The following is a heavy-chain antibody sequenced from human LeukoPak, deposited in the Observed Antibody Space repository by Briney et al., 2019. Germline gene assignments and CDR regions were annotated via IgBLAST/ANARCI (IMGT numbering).Heavy chain of an antibody. CDR1: GGSISSGGYY. CDR3: ARYTGRDSSSWYFDY. D-gene: IGHD6-13*01. CDR2: IYHSGST. Sequence: SQTLSLTCTVSGGSISSGGYYWSWIRQPPGKGLEWIGYIYHSGSTYYNPSLKSRVTISVDRSKNQFSLKLSSVTAADTAVYYCARYTGRDSSSWYFDYWGQGTLVTVSS. J-gene: IGHJ4*02. V-gene: IGHV4-30-2*01.